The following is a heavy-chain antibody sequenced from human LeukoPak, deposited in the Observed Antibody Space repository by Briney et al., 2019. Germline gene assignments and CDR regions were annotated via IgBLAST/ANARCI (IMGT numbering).Heavy chain of an antibody. V-gene: IGHV1-46*01. CDR2: INPSGGST. J-gene: IGHJ5*02. CDR1: GYTFTSYY. CDR3: ARGPMRGWFDP. Sequence: ASVQASCKASGYTFTSYYMHWVRQAPGQRLEWMGIINPSGGSTNYEQKFQGRVTMTRDTSTNTVYLKLSSLRSEDTAVYYCARGPMRGWFDPWGQGTLVTVSS.